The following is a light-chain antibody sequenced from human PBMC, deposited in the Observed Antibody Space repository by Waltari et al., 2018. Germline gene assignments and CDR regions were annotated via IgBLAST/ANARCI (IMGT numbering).Light chain of an antibody. J-gene: IGLJ3*02. CDR2: DVT. V-gene: IGLV2-14*03. Sequence: QSALTQPASVSGSPGQSVTISCTGTSSDVGGYNFVSWYQHPGRAPKLMLYDVTHRPSGFSTRFSGSKSGDTASLTISGLQAADEAEYYCSSYSSTNTVVFGGGTQLTV. CDR1: SSDVGGYNF. CDR3: SSYSSTNTVV.